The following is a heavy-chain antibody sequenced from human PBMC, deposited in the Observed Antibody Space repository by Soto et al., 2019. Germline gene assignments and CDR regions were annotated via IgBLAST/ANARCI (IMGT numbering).Heavy chain of an antibody. J-gene: IGHJ4*02. CDR1: GFTFSSYG. D-gene: IGHD4-17*01. V-gene: IGHV3-33*01. CDR3: ARVYGAYYFAY. CDR2: IWYDGSNK. Sequence: QVQLVESGGGVVQPGRSLRLSCAASGFTFSSYGMHWVRQAPGKGLEWVAVIWYDGSNKYYADSVKGRFTISRDNSKKTMYLQMNSMRAEDTAVYYCARVYGAYYFAYWGQGALVTVSS.